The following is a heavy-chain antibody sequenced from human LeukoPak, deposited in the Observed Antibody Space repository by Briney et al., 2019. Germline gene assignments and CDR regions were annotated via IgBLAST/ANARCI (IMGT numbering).Heavy chain of an antibody. CDR1: AFTFSTYG. D-gene: IGHD5-24*01. J-gene: IGHJ4*02. CDR2: ILYDGNNK. Sequence: GGSLRLSCAASAFTFSTYGMHWVRQAPGKGLERVAVILYDGNNKYYADSVSGRFTISRDNSKNTLYLQMNSLRPEDTAVYYCAKDRHPARTDGYYFEHWGQGTLVTVSS. CDR3: AKDRHPARTDGYYFEH. V-gene: IGHV3-30*18.